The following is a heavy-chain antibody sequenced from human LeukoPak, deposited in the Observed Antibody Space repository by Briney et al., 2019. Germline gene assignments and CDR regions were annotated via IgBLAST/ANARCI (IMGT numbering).Heavy chain of an antibody. CDR2: IRYNRSNK. J-gene: IGHJ4*02. CDR3: AKRGVVPAAVDY. CDR1: GFTFSSYG. V-gene: IGHV3-30*02. D-gene: IGHD2-2*01. Sequence: AGGSLRLSCAASGFTFSSYGMHWVRQAPLKGMEWVAFIRYNRSNKYYAGSVKGRFTISRDNSKNTLYLQMNSLRAEDTAVYYCAKRGVVPAAVDYWGQGTLVTVSS.